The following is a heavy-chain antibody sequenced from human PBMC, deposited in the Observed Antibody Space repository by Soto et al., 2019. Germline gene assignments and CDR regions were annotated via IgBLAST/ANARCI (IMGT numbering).Heavy chain of an antibody. CDR1: GGSISSGDYY. J-gene: IGHJ5*02. CDR3: DRERPDGARLDP. D-gene: IGHD6-6*01. V-gene: IGHV4-30-4*01. Sequence: QVQLQESGPGLVKPSQTLSLTCTVSGGSISSGDYYWSWIRQPPGKGLEWIGYIYHSGSTYYNPSLKSRVTISVDTSNNQCSLMLGSVIAADTAVYYGDRERPDGARLDPWGQGTLVTVSS. CDR2: IYHSGST.